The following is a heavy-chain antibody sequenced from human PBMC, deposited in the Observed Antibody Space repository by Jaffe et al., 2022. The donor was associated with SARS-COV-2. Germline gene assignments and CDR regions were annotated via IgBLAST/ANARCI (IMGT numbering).Heavy chain of an antibody. D-gene: IGHD3-9*01. CDR2: ISSSSSTI. Sequence: EVQLVESGGGLVQPGGSLRLSCAASGFTFSSYSMNWVRQAPGKGLEWVSYISSSSSTIYYADSVKGRFTISRDNAKNSLYLQMNSLRDEDTAVYYCARTYYDILTGYYGAFDIWGQGTMVTVSS. V-gene: IGHV3-48*02. J-gene: IGHJ3*02. CDR1: GFTFSSYS. CDR3: ARTYYDILTGYYGAFDI.